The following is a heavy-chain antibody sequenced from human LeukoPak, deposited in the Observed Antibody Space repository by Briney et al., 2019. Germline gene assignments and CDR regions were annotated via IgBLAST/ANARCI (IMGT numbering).Heavy chain of an antibody. V-gene: IGHV4-39*01. Sequence: PSETLSLTCTVSGGSISSSSYYWGWIRQPPGKGLEWIGSIYYSGSTYYNPSLKSRVTISVDTSKYQFSLKLSSVTAADTALYYCARHLVDRSGWYVGWFDPWGQGTLVTVSS. CDR2: IYYSGST. D-gene: IGHD6-19*01. CDR1: GGSISSSSYY. CDR3: ARHLVDRSGWYVGWFDP. J-gene: IGHJ5*02.